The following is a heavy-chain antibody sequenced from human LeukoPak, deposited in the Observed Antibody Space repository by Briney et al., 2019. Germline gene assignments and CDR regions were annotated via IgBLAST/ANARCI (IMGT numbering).Heavy chain of an antibody. J-gene: IGHJ4*02. D-gene: IGHD3-22*01. CDR2: IYYSGST. CDR3: ASTNNYYDSSGYYYIDY. Sequence: SETLSLTCTVSGGSLSSYYWSWIRQPPGKGLEWIGYIYYSGSTNYNPSLKSRVTISVDTSKNQFSLKLSSVTAADTAVYYCASTNNYYDSSGYYYIDYWGQGTLVTVSS. CDR1: GGSLSSYY. V-gene: IGHV4-59*01.